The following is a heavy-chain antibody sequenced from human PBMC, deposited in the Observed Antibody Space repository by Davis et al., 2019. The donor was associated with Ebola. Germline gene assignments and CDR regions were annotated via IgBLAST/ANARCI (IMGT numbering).Heavy chain of an antibody. J-gene: IGHJ5*02. CDR3: ARGRVRGVINVFNWFDP. CDR2: INSNNGET. D-gene: IGHD3-10*01. V-gene: IGHV1-2*02. CDR1: GYTFTSYY. Sequence: ASVKVSCKASGYTFTSYYMHWFRQAPGQGLEWMGRINSNNGETNYAQKFQGRVTMTRDTSITTTYMELSSLRTDDTAIYYCARGRVRGVINVFNWFDPWGQGTLVTVSS.